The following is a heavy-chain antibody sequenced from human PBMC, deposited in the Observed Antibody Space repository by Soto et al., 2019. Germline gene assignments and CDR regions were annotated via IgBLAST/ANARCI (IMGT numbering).Heavy chain of an antibody. CDR1: GFTFGSYS. J-gene: IGHJ4*02. CDR3: AKDGGYSYGPYDY. Sequence: EVQLVESGGGLVQPGGSLRLSCAASGFTFGSYSMNWVRQAPGKGLEWVSYISSSSSTIYYADSVEGRFTISRDNAKNSLDLQMNSLRAEETAVYYCAKDGGYSYGPYDYWGQGTLVTVSS. V-gene: IGHV3-48*01. D-gene: IGHD5-18*01. CDR2: ISSSSSTI.